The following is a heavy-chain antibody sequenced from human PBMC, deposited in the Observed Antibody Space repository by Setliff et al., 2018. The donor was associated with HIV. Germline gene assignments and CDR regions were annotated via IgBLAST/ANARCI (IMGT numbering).Heavy chain of an antibody. CDR1: GNNIDRYG. J-gene: IGHJ3*01. Sequence: GASVKVSCKTFGNNIDRYGISWVRQAPGQGLEWMGGIIPMFRASNFAQNFQGRVTFTADDSTTTVYMEISSLRFEDTAIYYCARVPEVPISGLITSWGAFDFWGQGTMVT. D-gene: IGHD2-2*01. V-gene: IGHV1-69*13. CDR2: IIPMFRAS. CDR3: ARVPEVPISGLITSWGAFDF.